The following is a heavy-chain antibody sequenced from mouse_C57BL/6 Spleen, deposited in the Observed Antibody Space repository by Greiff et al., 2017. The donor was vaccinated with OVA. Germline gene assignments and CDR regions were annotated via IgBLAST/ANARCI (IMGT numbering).Heavy chain of an antibody. CDR2: ISYDGSN. D-gene: IGHD1-1*02. V-gene: IGHV3-6*01. CDR3: ARENYDYGAMDY. J-gene: IGHJ4*01. CDR1: GYSITSGYY. Sequence: EVQLVESGPGLVKPSQSLSLTCSVTGYSITSGYYWNWIRQFPGNKLEWMGYISYDGSNNYNPSLKNRISITRDTSKNQFFLKLNSVTTEDTATYYCARENYDYGAMDYWGQGTSVTVSS.